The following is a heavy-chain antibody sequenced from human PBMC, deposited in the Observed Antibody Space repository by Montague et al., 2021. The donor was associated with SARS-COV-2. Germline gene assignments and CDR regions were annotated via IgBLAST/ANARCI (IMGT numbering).Heavy chain of an antibody. J-gene: IGHJ4*02. V-gene: IGHV3-33*01. CDR2: MWYDGSKE. D-gene: IGHD6-13*01. CDR1: GFTFSSHG. CDR3: ARDTYSSTSGTLDF. Sequence: SLRLSCAASGFTFSSHGIHWVRQAPGKGLEWVAVMWYDGSKENYADSVKGRFTISRDNSEHMLYLQLNSLRAEDTAVCYCARDTYSSTSGTLDFWGRGTLATVSS.